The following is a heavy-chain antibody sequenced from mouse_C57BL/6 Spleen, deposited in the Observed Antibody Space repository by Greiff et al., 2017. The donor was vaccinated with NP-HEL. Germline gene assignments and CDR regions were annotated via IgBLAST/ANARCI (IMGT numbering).Heavy chain of an antibody. V-gene: IGHV1-53*01. CDR3: ARVYYGSRLAMDY. Sequence: QVQLQQSGTELVKPGASVKLSCKASGYTFTSYWMHWVKQRPGQGLEWIGNINPSNGGTNYNEKFKSKATLTVDKSSSTAYMQLSSLTSEDSAVYDCARVYYGSRLAMDYWGQGTSVTVSS. D-gene: IGHD1-1*01. J-gene: IGHJ4*01. CDR2: INPSNGGT. CDR1: GYTFTSYW.